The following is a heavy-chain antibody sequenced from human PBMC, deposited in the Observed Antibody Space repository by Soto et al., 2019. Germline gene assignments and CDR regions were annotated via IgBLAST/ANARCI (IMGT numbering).Heavy chain of an antibody. Sequence: PGGSLRLSCAASGFTFSSYGMHWVRQAPGKGLEWVAVIWYDGSNKYYADSVKGRFTISRDNSKNTLYLQMNSLRAEDTAVYYCARVPYYYDSRVYYVDYWGQGTLVPVSS. CDR2: IWYDGSNK. V-gene: IGHV3-33*01. D-gene: IGHD3-22*01. CDR1: GFTFSSYG. J-gene: IGHJ4*02. CDR3: ARVPYYYDSRVYYVDY.